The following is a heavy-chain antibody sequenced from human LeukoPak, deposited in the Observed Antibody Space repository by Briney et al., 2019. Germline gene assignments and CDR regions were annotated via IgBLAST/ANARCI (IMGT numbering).Heavy chain of an antibody. J-gene: IGHJ4*02. Sequence: SETLSLTCAVYGGSFSGYYWSWIRQPPGKGPEWIGEINHSGSTNYNPSLKSRVTISVDTSKNQFSLKLSSVTAADTAVYYCARLPPNWGSSWWGQGTLVTVSP. D-gene: IGHD7-27*01. CDR2: INHSGST. V-gene: IGHV4-34*01. CDR3: ARLPPNWGSSW. CDR1: GGSFSGYY.